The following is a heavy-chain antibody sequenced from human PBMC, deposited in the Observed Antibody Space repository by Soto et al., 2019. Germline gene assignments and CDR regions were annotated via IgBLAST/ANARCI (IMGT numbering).Heavy chain of an antibody. D-gene: IGHD2-21*01. J-gene: IGHJ4*02. V-gene: IGHV3-30*03. CDR3: ARRDSGSDY. Sequence: PGGSLRLSCAASGFTFSSYAMSWVRQAPGKGLEWVAVISDDGKQIYYADSVKGRFTISRDNSKNTLYLQMSSLRADDTAVYYCARRDSGSDYWGQGTLVTVSS. CDR2: ISDDGKQI. CDR1: GFTFSSYA.